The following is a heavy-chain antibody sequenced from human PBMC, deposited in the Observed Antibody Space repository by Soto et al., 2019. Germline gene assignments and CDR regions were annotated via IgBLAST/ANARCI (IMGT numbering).Heavy chain of an antibody. V-gene: IGHV4-30-4*02. CDR2: IYYSGST. Sequence: SETLSLTCTVSGGSISSGDYYWSWIRQPPGKGLEWIGYIYYSGSTYYNPSLKSRVTISVDTSKNQFSLTLNSVTAADTAVYYCVRVSQSSPGLFQYWGQGTLVTVSS. CDR1: GGSISSGDYY. D-gene: IGHD6-13*01. J-gene: IGHJ4*02. CDR3: VRVSQSSPGLFQY.